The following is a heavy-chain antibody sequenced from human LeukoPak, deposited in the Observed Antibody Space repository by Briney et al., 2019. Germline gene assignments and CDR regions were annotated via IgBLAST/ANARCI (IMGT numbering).Heavy chain of an antibody. J-gene: IGHJ4*02. V-gene: IGHV4-61*02. Sequence: SQTLSLTCTVSGGSISSGSYYWSWIQQPAGKGLEWIGRIYTSGSTNYNPSLKSRVIISVDTSKNQFSLKLSSVTAADTAVYYCAIHSAMGSHDYWGQGTLVTVSS. CDR2: IYTSGST. CDR3: AIHSAMGSHDY. CDR1: GGSISSGSYY. D-gene: IGHD2-21*01.